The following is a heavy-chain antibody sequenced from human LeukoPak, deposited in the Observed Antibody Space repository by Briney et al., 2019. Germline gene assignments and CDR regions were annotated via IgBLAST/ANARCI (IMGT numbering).Heavy chain of an antibody. V-gene: IGHV6-1*01. J-gene: IGHJ3*02. CDR2: TYYRSKWYN. Sequence: SQTLSLTCAISGDSVSSNSAAWNWIRQSPSRGLEWLGRTYYRSKWYNDYAVSVKSRITINPDTSKNQFSLQLNSVTPEDTAVYYCARVVETPYYYDSSGYSVETRAFDIWGQGTMVTVSS. CDR3: ARVVETPYYYDSSGYSVETRAFDI. CDR1: GDSVSSNSAA. D-gene: IGHD3-22*01.